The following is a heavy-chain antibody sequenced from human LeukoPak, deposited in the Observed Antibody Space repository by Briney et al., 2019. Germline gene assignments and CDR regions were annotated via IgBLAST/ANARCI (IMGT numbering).Heavy chain of an antibody. CDR3: AKDHSSSWPNFDY. J-gene: IGHJ4*02. Sequence: GRSLRLSCAASGFTFSSYGMHWVRQAPGKGLEWVALISYDGSNKYYADSVKGRFTISRGNSKNTLYLQMNSLRAEDTAVYYCAKDHSSSWPNFDYWGQGTLVTVSS. CDR2: ISYDGSNK. D-gene: IGHD6-13*01. V-gene: IGHV3-30*18. CDR1: GFTFSSYG.